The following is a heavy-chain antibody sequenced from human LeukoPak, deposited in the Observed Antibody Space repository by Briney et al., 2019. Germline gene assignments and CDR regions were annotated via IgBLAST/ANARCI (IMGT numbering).Heavy chain of an antibody. J-gene: IGHJ4*02. CDR1: GFTFSDYA. CDR2: ISSNGGST. Sequence: PGGSLRLSCSASGFTFSDYAMYWVRQPPGKGLEYISGISSNGGSTNYADSVKGRFTISRGNSKNTLYLQMTSLRAEDTAVYYCVEETHGSGSYGDYWGQGTLVTVSS. D-gene: IGHD3-10*01. V-gene: IGHV3-64D*06. CDR3: VEETHGSGSYGDY.